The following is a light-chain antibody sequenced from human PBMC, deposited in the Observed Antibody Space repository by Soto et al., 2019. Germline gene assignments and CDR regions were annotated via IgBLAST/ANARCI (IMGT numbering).Light chain of an antibody. CDR2: DDT. J-gene: IGLJ2*01. CDR1: NIGTKG. CDR3: QVWDNPFDQV. Sequence: SYELTQPPSASVAPGQTATITCGGKNIGTKGVHWYQQRPGQAPMLVLYDDTDRPSGIPERFSGSNSGNTATLTISRVEVGDEADYYCQVWDNPFDQVFGGGTRLTVL. V-gene: IGLV3-21*02.